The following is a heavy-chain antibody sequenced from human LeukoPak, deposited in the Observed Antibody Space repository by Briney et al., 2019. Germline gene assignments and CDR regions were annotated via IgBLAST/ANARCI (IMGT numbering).Heavy chain of an antibody. J-gene: IGHJ4*02. Sequence: PGRSLRLSCAASGFVFSSNSMIWVRQAPGKGLEWVSYISSSSSTIYYADSVKGRFTISRDNAKNSLYLQMNSLRAEDTAVYYCATSGYSNIDYWGQGTLVTVSS. CDR1: GFVFSSNS. D-gene: IGHD4-11*01. CDR3: ATSGYSNIDY. CDR2: ISSSSSTI. V-gene: IGHV3-48*04.